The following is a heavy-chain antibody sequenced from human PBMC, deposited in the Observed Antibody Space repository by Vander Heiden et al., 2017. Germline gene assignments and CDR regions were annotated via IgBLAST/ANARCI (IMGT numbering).Heavy chain of an antibody. Sequence: QVQLVQSGAEVKKPGASVKVSCKASGYTFPSYDINWVRQATGQGIEWMGWMNPNSGNTGYAQKFQGIVTMTRNTSISTAYMELSSLRSEDTAVYYCARGLWRYFDWLSPDWNNYYYYYGMDVWGQGTTVTVSS. CDR2: MNPNSGNT. J-gene: IGHJ6*02. CDR3: ARGLWRYFDWLSPDWNNYYYYYGMDV. CDR1: GYTFPSYD. D-gene: IGHD3-9*01. V-gene: IGHV1-8*01.